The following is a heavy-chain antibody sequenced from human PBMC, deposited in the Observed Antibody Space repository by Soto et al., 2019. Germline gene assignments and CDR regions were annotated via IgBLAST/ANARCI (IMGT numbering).Heavy chain of an antibody. J-gene: IGHJ5*02. CDR1: GGSIGSSSYY. CDR3: GAYCSRTHRHDRLAP. D-gene: IGHD2-2*01. CDR2: LYYTGTT. V-gene: IGHV4-39*01. Sequence: TLSLTCSVSGGSIGSSSYYFGWIRQPPGKGLEWIGSLYYTGTTNYNSSLKSRVTISAGKSQNQFSLRLSSVTAADTAVYYCGAYCSRTHRHDRLAPCGQGTLVTVSS.